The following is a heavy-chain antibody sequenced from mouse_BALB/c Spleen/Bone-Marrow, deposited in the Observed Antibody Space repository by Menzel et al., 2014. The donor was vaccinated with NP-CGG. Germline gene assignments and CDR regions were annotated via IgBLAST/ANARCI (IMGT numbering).Heavy chain of an antibody. CDR1: GYTFTDYA. V-gene: IGHV1-67*01. CDR2: INTYSGNT. J-gene: IGHJ3*01. D-gene: IGHD1-1*01. CDR3: AREGYASTAWFAY. Sequence: VQLQQSGPELVRPGVSVKISCKGSGYTFTDYAMHWVKQSHAKSLEWIGGINTYSGNTNYNQNFKGKATMTVDKSSSTAFMELARLTYEDSAIYYCAREGYASTAWFAYWGQGTLVTVSA.